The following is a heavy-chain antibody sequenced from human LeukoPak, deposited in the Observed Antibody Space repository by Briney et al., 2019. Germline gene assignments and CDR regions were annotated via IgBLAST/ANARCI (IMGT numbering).Heavy chain of an antibody. CDR2: IKQDGSEE. CDR3: ASSGWYPYYFDY. J-gene: IGHJ4*02. CDR1: GFTFSSYW. Sequence: PGGSLRLSCAASGFTFSSYWMSWVRQAPGKGLEWVANIKQDGSEEYYVDSVKGRFTISRDNAKNSLYLQMNSLRAEDTAVYYCASSGWYPYYFDYWGQGTLVTVSS. D-gene: IGHD6-19*01. V-gene: IGHV3-7*01.